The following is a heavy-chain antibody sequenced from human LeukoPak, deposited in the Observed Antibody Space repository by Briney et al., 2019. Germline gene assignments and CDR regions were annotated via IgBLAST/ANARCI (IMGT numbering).Heavy chain of an antibody. CDR1: GFTFSSYA. Sequence: GGSLRLSCAASGFTFSSYAMSWVHQAPGKGLEWVSAISGSGGSTYYADSVKGRFTISRDNSKNTLYLQMNSLRAEDTAVYYCAKDPSSSWYGGFDYWGQGTLVTVSS. D-gene: IGHD6-13*01. V-gene: IGHV3-23*01. CDR2: ISGSGGST. J-gene: IGHJ4*02. CDR3: AKDPSSSWYGGFDY.